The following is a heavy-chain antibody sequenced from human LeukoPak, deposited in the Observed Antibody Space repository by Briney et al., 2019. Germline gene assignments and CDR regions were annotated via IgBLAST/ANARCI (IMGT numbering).Heavy chain of an antibody. CDR3: ARHKPRGQLWLWNYYGIDV. V-gene: IGHV1-69*02. Sequence: SVKVSCKASGHTFTYCSLHWLQQAPGQGLEWMGRIIPIIDIANFAQKFQGRVTITADKSTSTDYMVLSSLTSEATAVYYWARHKPRGQLWLWNYYGIDVWGQGTTVTVSS. J-gene: IGHJ6*02. D-gene: IGHD5-18*01. CDR2: IIPIIDIA. CDR1: GHTFTYCS.